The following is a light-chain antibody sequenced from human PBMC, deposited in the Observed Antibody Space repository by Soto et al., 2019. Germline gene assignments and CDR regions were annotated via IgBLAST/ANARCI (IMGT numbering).Light chain of an antibody. CDR2: AAS. V-gene: IGKV1D-16*01. J-gene: IGKJ4*01. CDR3: QQYNIYPLT. CDR1: QDINSY. Sequence: DVQMTQSPSSLSASVGDRVTITCRASQDINSYLAWYQQKPGNAPKSLIYAASSLQTGVPSRFSGSEAETYFTLTISNLQPEDSATYYCQQYNIYPLTFGGGTKVEIK.